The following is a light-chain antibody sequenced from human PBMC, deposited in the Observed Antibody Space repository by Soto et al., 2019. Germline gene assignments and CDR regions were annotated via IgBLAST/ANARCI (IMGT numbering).Light chain of an antibody. J-gene: IGKJ5*01. CDR3: QQRSNWPFT. V-gene: IGKV3-11*01. CDR1: QSVSSY. CDR2: DAS. Sequence: EIVLTQSPATLSFSQGARATLSCQASQSVSSYLAWYQQKPGQAPRLLIYDASNRATGIPARFSGSGSGTDFTLTISSLEPEDFAVYYCQQRSNWPFTFGQGTRLEI.